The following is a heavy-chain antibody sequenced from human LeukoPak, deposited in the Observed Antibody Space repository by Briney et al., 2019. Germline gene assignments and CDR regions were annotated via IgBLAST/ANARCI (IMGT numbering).Heavy chain of an antibody. CDR2: IWYDGSNK. Sequence: PGGSLRLSCAASGFTFSNYGMHWVRQAPGKGLEWVAVIWYDGSNKYYADSVKGRVTISRDNSKNTLYLQMNSLRDEDTAVYYCAKEGYYGSGSYYMDVWGKGTTVTVSS. J-gene: IGHJ6*03. CDR3: AKEGYYGSGSYYMDV. D-gene: IGHD3-10*01. CDR1: GFTFSNYG. V-gene: IGHV3-33*06.